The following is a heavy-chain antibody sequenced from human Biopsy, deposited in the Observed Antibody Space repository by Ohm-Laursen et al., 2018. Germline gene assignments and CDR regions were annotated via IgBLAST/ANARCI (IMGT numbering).Heavy chain of an antibody. Sequence: SLRLSCAASGFTFNNYGMQWVRQAPGKGLEWVAFIFYDGSNTYYADSVKGRFTISRDNSRDTPYLQMNSLRVEDTAVYYCARPKSRRALDAWGQGTMVTVSS. CDR2: IFYDGSNT. CDR3: ARPKSRRALDA. V-gene: IGHV3-33*08. D-gene: IGHD2-2*01. CDR1: GFTFNNYG. J-gene: IGHJ3*01.